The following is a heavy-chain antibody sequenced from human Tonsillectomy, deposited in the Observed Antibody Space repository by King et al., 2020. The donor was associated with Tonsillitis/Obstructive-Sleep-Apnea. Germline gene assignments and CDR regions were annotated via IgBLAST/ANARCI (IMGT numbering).Heavy chain of an antibody. V-gene: IGHV3-23*04. Sequence: VQLVESGGGLVQPGGSLRLSCAASGFTFSSYGMNWVRQAPGKGLEWVSAISGSGGSTYYTDSGKGRFTIPRDNSKNTLYLQLNSLRAEDTAVYYCAESGGYDSGSFEYWGQGTLVTVSS. CDR3: AESGGYDSGSFEY. CDR1: GFTFSSYG. CDR2: ISGSGGST. D-gene: IGHD5-12*01. J-gene: IGHJ4*02.